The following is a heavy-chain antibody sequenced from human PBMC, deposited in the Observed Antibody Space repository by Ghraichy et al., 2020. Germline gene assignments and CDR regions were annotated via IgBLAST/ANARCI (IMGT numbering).Heavy chain of an antibody. CDR3: ATLGGGLATSTAWATVNYFDY. D-gene: IGHD1-26*01. V-gene: IGHV4-34*01. CDR2: INHEGIT. Sequence: SETLSLTCAVYDGPFSGYYWSWIRQPPGKGLEWIGQINHEGITDYNPSLKSRVTISLDRSQDQFSLKLTSVTAADTAVYYCATLGGGLATSTAWATVNYFDYWGQGTLVTVSS. CDR1: DGPFSGYY. J-gene: IGHJ4*02.